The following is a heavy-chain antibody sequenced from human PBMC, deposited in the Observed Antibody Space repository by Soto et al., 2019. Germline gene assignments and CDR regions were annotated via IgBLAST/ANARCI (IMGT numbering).Heavy chain of an antibody. CDR3: VRGETWLQLSYYFDY. CDR1: GFTFSSYE. D-gene: IGHD5-12*01. V-gene: IGHV3-48*03. CDR2: ISTSGSTI. Sequence: GGSLRLSCAASGFTFSSYEMNWVRQAPGKGLEWVSYISTSGSTIYYADSVKGRFTISRDNAKNSLYLQMYTLRAEDTAVYYCVRGETWLQLSYYFDYWGQGTLVTVSS. J-gene: IGHJ4*02.